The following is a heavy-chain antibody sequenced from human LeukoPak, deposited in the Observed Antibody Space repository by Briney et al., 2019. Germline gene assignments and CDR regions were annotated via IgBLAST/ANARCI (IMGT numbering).Heavy chain of an antibody. D-gene: IGHD5-12*01. V-gene: IGHV4-61*02. CDR2: IYTSGST. CDR1: GGSISSASYY. Sequence: SETLSLTCTVSGGSISSASYYWSWIRQPAGKGLEWIGRIYTSGSTNYSPSLRSRVTISVDTSKNQFSLQLNSVTPEDTAVYYCAREGAGPHGPIYSDYEGDYYMDVWGKGTTVTVSS. CDR3: AREGAGPHGPIYSDYEGDYYMDV. J-gene: IGHJ6*03.